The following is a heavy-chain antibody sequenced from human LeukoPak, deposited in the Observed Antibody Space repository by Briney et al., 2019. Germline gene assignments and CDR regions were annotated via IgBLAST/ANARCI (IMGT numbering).Heavy chain of an antibody. CDR2: IYHSGST. CDR1: GYSISSGYY. CDR3: ARMSVTFGGVIAILGN. V-gene: IGHV4-38-2*02. Sequence: SETLSLTCTVSGYSISSGYYWGWIRQPPGKGLEWIGSIYHSGSTYYNPSLKSRVTISVDTSKNQFSLKLSSVTAADTAVYCCARMSVTFGGVIAILGNWGQGTLVTVSS. D-gene: IGHD3-16*02. J-gene: IGHJ4*02.